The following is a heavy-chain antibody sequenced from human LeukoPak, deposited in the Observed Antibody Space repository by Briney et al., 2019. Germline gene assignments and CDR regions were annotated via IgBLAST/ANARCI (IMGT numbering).Heavy chain of an antibody. J-gene: IGHJ5*02. CDR2: IYHSGST. CDR1: GYSISSGYY. Sequence: SETLSLTCTVSGYSISSGYYWGWIRQPPGKGLEWIGSIYHSGSTYYNPSLKSRVTISVDTSKNQFSLKLSSVTAADTAVYYCARQVGNWFDPWGQGTLVTVSS. V-gene: IGHV4-38-2*02. CDR3: ARQVGNWFDP.